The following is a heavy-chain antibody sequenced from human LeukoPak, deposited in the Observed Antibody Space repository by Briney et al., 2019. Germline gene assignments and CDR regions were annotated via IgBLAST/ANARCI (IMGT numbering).Heavy chain of an antibody. CDR1: GGSISSGDYY. CDR2: IYYSGST. D-gene: IGHD2-21*02. CDR3: ARELGSTAVSWFDP. Sequence: SETLSLTCTVSGGSISSGDYYWSWIRQPPGEGLEWIGYIYYSGSTYYNPSLKSRVTISVDTSKNQFSLKLSSVTAADTAVYYCARELGSTAVSWFDPWGQGTLVTVSS. V-gene: IGHV4-30-4*01. J-gene: IGHJ5*02.